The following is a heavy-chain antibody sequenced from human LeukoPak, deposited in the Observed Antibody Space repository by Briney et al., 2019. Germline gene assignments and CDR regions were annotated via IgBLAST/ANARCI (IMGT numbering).Heavy chain of an antibody. CDR2: ITWNSGSI. D-gene: IGHD1-26*01. Sequence: PGGSLRLSCAASGFTFSSFAMSWVRQAPGKGLEWVSGITWNSGSIGYADSVKGRFTISRDNAKNSLYLQMNSLRAEDMALYYCAKGGSYLPGPFDYWGQGTLVTVSS. V-gene: IGHV3-9*03. CDR1: GFTFSSFA. J-gene: IGHJ4*02. CDR3: AKGGSYLPGPFDY.